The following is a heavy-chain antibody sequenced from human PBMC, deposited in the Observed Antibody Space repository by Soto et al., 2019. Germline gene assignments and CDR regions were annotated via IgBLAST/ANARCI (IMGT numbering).Heavy chain of an antibody. J-gene: IGHJ4*02. CDR3: ARGQADFWRSHIGY. CDR1: GFTFSSYS. CDR2: ISSSSSTI. D-gene: IGHD3-3*01. V-gene: IGHV3-48*01. Sequence: GGSLRLSCAASGFTFSSYSMNWVRQAPGKGLEWVSYISSSSSTIYYADSVKGRFTISRDNAKNSLYLQMNSLRAEDTAVYYCARGQADFWRSHIGYWGQGTLVTVSS.